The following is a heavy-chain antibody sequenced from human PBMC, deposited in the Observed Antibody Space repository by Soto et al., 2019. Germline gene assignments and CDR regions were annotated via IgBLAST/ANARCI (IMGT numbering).Heavy chain of an antibody. D-gene: IGHD2-15*01. V-gene: IGHV1-69*08. Sequence: QVQLVQSGAEVKKPGSSVKVSCKASGDTLRSYTISGVRKAPGQGLVWWGRIIPILGIANYAQKFQGRVTITADKSTSTAYMELSSLRSEDTAVYYCARDRGYCSGGSCESDYWGQGTLVTVSS. CDR1: GDTLRSYT. CDR3: ARDRGYCSGGSCESDY. J-gene: IGHJ4*02. CDR2: IIPILGIA.